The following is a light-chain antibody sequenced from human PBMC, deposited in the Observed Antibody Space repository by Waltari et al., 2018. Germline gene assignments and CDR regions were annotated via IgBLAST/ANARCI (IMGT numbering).Light chain of an antibody. CDR1: SSNIGAGYD. J-gene: IGLJ2*01. CDR3: QSYDSSLSALV. V-gene: IGLV1-40*01. Sequence: QSVLTQPPSVSGAPGQRVTISCTGSSSNIGAGYDVHWYQQLPGTAPKLLIYGNSHRPSVVPDRFSGSKSGTSASLAITGLQAEDEADYYCQSYDSSLSALVFGGGTKLTVL. CDR2: GNS.